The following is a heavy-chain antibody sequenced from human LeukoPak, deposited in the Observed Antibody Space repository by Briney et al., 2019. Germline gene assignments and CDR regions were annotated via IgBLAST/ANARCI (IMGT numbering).Heavy chain of an antibody. CDR2: IYGGGNI. CDR3: ARSLDYGGNAYFDN. CDR1: GFTVSSNY. J-gene: IGHJ4*02. D-gene: IGHD4-23*01. Sequence: GGSLRLSCAASGFTVSSNYMNWVRQAPGKGLEWVSVIYGGGNIYYADSVKGRFTISRDNSKNTLYLQMGSLRAEDMAVYYCARSLDYGGNAYFDNWGQGTLVTVSS. V-gene: IGHV3-53*05.